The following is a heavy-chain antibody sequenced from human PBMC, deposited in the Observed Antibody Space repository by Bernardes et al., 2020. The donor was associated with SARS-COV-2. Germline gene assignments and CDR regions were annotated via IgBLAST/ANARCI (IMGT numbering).Heavy chain of an antibody. CDR2: ISWNSGSI. J-gene: IGHJ4*02. V-gene: IGHV3-9*01. CDR1: GFTFDDYA. Sequence: GGSLRLSCAASGFTFDDYAMHWVRQAPGKGLEWVSGISWNSGSIGYADSVKGRFTISRDNAKNSLYLQVNSLRAEDTALYYCATTTGYWGQGTLVTVSS. CDR3: ATTTGY. D-gene: IGHD4-17*01.